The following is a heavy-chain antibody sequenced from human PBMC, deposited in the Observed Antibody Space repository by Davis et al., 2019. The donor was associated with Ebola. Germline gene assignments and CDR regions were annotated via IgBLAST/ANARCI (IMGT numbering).Heavy chain of an antibody. Sequence: ASVKVSCKASGYNFIDTWMHWVRQAPGQGFEWMGCIDPNNGNTYYAQKFRGRVTMTSYTSISTLYMELSALTSDDTAFYYCATRNHFYFDYWGQGTLVTVSS. CDR1: GYNFIDTW. CDR3: ATRNHFYFDY. J-gene: IGHJ4*02. V-gene: IGHV1-2*02. CDR2: IDPNNGNT. D-gene: IGHD1-14*01.